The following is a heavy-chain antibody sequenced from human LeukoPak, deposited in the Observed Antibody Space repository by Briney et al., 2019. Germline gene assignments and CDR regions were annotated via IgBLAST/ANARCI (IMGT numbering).Heavy chain of an antibody. CDR1: GGSISSYY. CDR2: IYYSGST. CDR3: ASFHSSSSGEYFQH. Sequence: PSETLSLTCTVPGGSISSYYWSWIRQPPGKGLEWIGYIYYSGSTNYNPSLKSRVTISVDTSKNQFSLKLSSVTAADTAVYYCASFHSSSSGEYFQHWGQGTLVTVSS. J-gene: IGHJ1*01. D-gene: IGHD6-6*01. V-gene: IGHV4-59*01.